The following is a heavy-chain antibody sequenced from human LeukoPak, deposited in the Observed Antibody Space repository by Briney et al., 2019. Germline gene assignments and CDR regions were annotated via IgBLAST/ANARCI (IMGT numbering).Heavy chain of an antibody. D-gene: IGHD1-1*01. CDR3: ARATPRAPGHFDY. V-gene: IGHV3-20*04. CDR2: INWNGRRT. CDR1: GFTCYDYD. J-gene: IGHJ4*02. Sequence: PGGSLRLSCAASGFTCYDYDLNWVRQAPGKGLEWVSGINWNGRRTGYADSVKGRFTISRDNAKNSLYLQMNSLRAEEDTAFYYCARATPRAPGHFDYWGQGILVTVSS.